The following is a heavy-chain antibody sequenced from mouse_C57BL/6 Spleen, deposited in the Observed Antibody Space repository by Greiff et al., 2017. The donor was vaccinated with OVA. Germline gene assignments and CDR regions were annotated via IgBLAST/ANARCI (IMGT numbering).Heavy chain of an antibody. CDR1: GYTFTSYW. Sequence: QVQLQQPGAELVKPGASVKMSCKASGYTFTSYWITWVKQRPGQGLEWIGDIYPGSGSTNYNEKFKSKATLTVDTSSSTAYMQLSSLTSADSGVYYCARDWDYFDYWGQGTTLTVSS. V-gene: IGHV1-55*01. CDR2: IYPGSGST. CDR3: ARDWDYFDY. J-gene: IGHJ2*01. D-gene: IGHD4-1*01.